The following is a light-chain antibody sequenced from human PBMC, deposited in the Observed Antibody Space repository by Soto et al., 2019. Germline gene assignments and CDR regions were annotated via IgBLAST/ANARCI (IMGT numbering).Light chain of an antibody. Sequence: QSALTQPASVSGSPGQSITISCTGTSSEVGGYNYVSWYQQHSGKAPKLMIYEVTNRPSGVSNRFSGSKSGNTASLTISGLQAEDEAEYYCSSYTRTKTLLFGGGTKLTVL. CDR3: SSYTRTKTLL. J-gene: IGLJ2*01. V-gene: IGLV2-14*01. CDR2: EVT. CDR1: SSEVGGYNY.